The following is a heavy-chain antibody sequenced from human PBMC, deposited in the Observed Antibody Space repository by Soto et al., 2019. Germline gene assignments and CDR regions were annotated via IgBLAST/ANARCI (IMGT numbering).Heavy chain of an antibody. V-gene: IGHV5-51*01. CDR2: IYPGDSDT. Sequence: EVQLVQSGAEVKKPGESLKISCKGSGYSFTSYWIGWVRQMPGKGLEWMGIIYPGDSDTRYSPSFQGQVTISADKSISTDYLQWSSLKASDTAMYYCARTSAAGKYYYGMDVWGQGTTVTVS. CDR1: GYSFTSYW. CDR3: ARTSAAGKYYYGMDV. D-gene: IGHD6-13*01. J-gene: IGHJ6*02.